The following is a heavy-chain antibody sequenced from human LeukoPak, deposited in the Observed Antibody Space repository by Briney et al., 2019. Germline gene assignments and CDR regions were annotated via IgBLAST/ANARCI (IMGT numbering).Heavy chain of an antibody. J-gene: IGHJ3*02. CDR1: GFIFNSYE. V-gene: IGHV3-48*03. CDR2: ISFSGNSI. CDR3: ARVGWPLSGGGNDAFDI. Sequence: GGSLRLSCGASGFIFNSYEMNWVRQAPGKGLEWVAFISFSGNSIYYADSVKGRFTISRDNAKNSLYLQMNSLRAEDTAVYYCARVGWPLSGGGNDAFDIWGQGTMVTVSS. D-gene: IGHD3-10*01.